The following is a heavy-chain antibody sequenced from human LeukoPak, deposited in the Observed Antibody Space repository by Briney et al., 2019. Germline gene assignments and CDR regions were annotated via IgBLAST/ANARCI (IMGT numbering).Heavy chain of an antibody. D-gene: IGHD1-26*01. CDR1: GYTFTGYY. V-gene: IGHV1-2*02. Sequence: ASVKVSCKASGYTFTGYYMHWARQAPGQGLEWMGWINPNSGGTNYAQKFQGRVTMTRDTSISTAYMELSRLRSDDTAVYYCARGPGGSYTNWFDPWGQGTLVTVSS. J-gene: IGHJ5*02. CDR3: ARGPGGSYTNWFDP. CDR2: INPNSGGT.